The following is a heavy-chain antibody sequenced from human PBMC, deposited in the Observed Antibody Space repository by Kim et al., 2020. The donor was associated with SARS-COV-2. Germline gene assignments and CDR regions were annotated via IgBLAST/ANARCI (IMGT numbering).Heavy chain of an antibody. Sequence: GGSLRLSCAASGFTFSSYEMNWVRQAPGKGLEWVSYISSSGSTIYYADSVKGRFTISRDNAKNSLYLQMNSLRAEDTAVYYCARDKLYGDPNYYYYYGMDVWGQGTTVTVSS. CDR1: GFTFSSYE. V-gene: IGHV3-48*03. CDR2: ISSSGSTI. D-gene: IGHD4-17*01. J-gene: IGHJ6*02. CDR3: ARDKLYGDPNYYYYYGMDV.